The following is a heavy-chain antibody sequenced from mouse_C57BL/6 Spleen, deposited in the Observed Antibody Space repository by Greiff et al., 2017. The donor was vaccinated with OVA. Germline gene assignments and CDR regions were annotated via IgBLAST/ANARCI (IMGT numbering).Heavy chain of an antibody. V-gene: IGHV5-9-1*02. J-gene: IGHJ2*01. D-gene: IGHD2-5*01. CDR1: GFTFSSYA. CDR3: TREGIYSNYYFDY. CDR2: ISSGGDYI. Sequence: EVQGVESGEGLVKPGGSLKLSCAASGFTFSSYAMSWVRQTPEKRLEWVAYISSGGDYIYYADTVKGRFTISRDNARNTLYLQMSSLKSEDTAMYYCTREGIYSNYYFDYWGQGTTLTVSS.